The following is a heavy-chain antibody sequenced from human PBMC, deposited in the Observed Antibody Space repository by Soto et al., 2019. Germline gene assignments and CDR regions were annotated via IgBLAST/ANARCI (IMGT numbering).Heavy chain of an antibody. D-gene: IGHD5-12*01. CDR2: ISGSGGST. J-gene: IGHJ6*03. V-gene: IGHV3-23*01. Sequence: GGSLRLSCAASGFTFSSYAMSWVRQAPGKGLEWVSAISGSGGSTYYADSVKGRFTISRDNSKNTLYLQMNSLRAEDTAVYYCVKFGFPVATSFYQNYYYLLDFWGKGTPVTVS. CDR3: VKFGFPVATSFYQNYYYLLDF. CDR1: GFTFSSYA.